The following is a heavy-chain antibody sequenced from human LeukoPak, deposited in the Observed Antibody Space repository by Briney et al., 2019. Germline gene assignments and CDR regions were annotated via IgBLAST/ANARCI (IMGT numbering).Heavy chain of an antibody. V-gene: IGHV5-51*01. CDR1: GYIFSSYW. J-gene: IGHJ3*02. D-gene: IGHD2-15*01. CDR3: ARGGGGREDAFDI. CDR2: IYPGDSDT. Sequence: GESLKISCKSSGYIFSSYWFGWARQMPGKGLEWMGIIYPGDSDTRYSPSFQGQVTISADKSISTAYLQWSRLKASDTAMYYCARGGGGREDAFDICGQGTMVTVSS.